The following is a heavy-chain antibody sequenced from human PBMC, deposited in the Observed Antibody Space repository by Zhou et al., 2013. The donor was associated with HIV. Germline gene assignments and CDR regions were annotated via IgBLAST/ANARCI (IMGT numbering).Heavy chain of an antibody. CDR1: GVTFRGFV. D-gene: IGHD2-2*01. V-gene: IGHV1-69*05. J-gene: IGHJ6*03. CDR3: ARESGVSAALENLGYYHYYMDV. CDR2: IIPIFGTA. Sequence: QVHLVQSGADVKKAGSSVRVSCKASGVTFRGFVFSWVRQAPGQGLEWMGGIIPIFGTANYAQKLQGRVTITMDESTSTAYMELSRLTSEDTAVYYCARESGVSAALENLGYYHYYMDVWGKGTTVTVSS.